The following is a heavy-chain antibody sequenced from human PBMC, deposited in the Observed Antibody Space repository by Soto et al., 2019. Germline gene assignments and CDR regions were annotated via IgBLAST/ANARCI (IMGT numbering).Heavy chain of an antibody. J-gene: IGHJ5*01. D-gene: IGHD6-25*01. CDR1: GFAFSSYA. Sequence: EVQLLESGGGLVQPGGSLRLSCAASGFAFSSYAMTWVRQAPGKGLEWVSALSGSGGTTYSAQSVRGRFTIARGNSKNTLYLKMNGLSPEDSAIYYCAKFIVGTGGSSGWPWFLDSWGQGTLVTVSS. V-gene: IGHV3-23*01. CDR3: AKFIVGTGGSSGWPWFLDS. CDR2: LSGSGGTT.